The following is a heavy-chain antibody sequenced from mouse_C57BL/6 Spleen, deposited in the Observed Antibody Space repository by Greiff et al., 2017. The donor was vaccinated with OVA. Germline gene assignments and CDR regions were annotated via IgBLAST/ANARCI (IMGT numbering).Heavy chain of an antibody. Sequence: EVKLMESGPGLVKPSQSLSLTCSVTGYSITSGYYWTWIRQFPGNKLEWMGYISYDGSNNYNPSLKNRISITRDTSKNQFFLKLNSVTTEDTATYYCARRWELGFDYWGQGTTLTVSS. CDR3: ARRWELGFDY. J-gene: IGHJ2*01. CDR2: ISYDGSN. D-gene: IGHD4-1*01. V-gene: IGHV3-6*01. CDR1: GYSITSGYY.